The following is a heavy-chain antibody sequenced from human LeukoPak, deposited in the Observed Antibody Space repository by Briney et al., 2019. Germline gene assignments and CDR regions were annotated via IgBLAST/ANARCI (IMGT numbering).Heavy chain of an antibody. CDR1: GGSFSGYY. V-gene: IGHV4-34*01. J-gene: IGHJ4*02. CDR3: AGKYYYDTSGYFYADY. D-gene: IGHD3-22*01. Sequence: SETLSLSCAIYGGSFSGYYWSWIRQPPGKGLEWIGEINHSGSTNYNPSLKSRVTISVDTSKNQFSLKLNSVTAADTAVYYCAGKYYYDTSGYFYADYWGQGILVTVSS. CDR2: INHSGST.